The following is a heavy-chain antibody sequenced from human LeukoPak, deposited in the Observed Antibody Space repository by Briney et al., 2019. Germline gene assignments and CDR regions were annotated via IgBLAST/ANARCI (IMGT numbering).Heavy chain of an antibody. J-gene: IGHJ4*02. D-gene: IGHD2-21*02. CDR2: IYHSGST. Sequence: RSSETLSLTCTVSGYSISSGYYWGWIRQPPGKGLEWIGSIYHSGSTYYNPSLKSRVTISVDTSKNQFSLKLSSVTAADTAVYYCARGKTTVYCGGDCYAFDYRGQGSLVTVSS. CDR1: GYSISSGYY. CDR3: ARGKTTVYCGGDCYAFDY. V-gene: IGHV4-38-2*02.